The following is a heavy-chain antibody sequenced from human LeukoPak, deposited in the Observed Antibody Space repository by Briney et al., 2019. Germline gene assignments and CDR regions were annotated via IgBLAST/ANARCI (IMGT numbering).Heavy chain of an antibody. CDR1: GGSISSYY. D-gene: IGHD3-22*01. J-gene: IGHJ5*02. CDR3: ARGLCGSGYCNWFDP. Sequence: PSETLSLTCTVSGGSISSYYWSWIRQPPGKGLEWIGYIYYSGSTNYNPSLKSRVTISVDTSKNQFSLKLSSVTAADTAMCYCARGLCGSGYCNWFDPWGQGTLVTVSS. CDR2: IYYSGST. V-gene: IGHV4-59*01.